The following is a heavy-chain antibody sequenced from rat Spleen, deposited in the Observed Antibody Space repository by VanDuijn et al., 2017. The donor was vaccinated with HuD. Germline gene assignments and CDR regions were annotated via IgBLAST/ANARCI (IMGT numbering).Heavy chain of an antibody. CDR3: ARPTTGIPFNY. CDR2: ISYEGSST. CDR1: GFTFSDYY. V-gene: IGHV5-22*01. J-gene: IGHJ2*01. D-gene: IGHD1-9*01. Sequence: EVQVVESGGGLVQPGRSMKLSCAASGFTFSDYYMAWVSQAPKKGLEWVASISYEGSSTYYRDSVKGRFTISRDNAKSTLYLQMDSLRSEDTAIYYCARPTTGIPFNYWGQGVMVTVSS.